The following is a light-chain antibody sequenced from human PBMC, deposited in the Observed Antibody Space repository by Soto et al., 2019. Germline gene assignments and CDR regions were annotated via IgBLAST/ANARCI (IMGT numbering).Light chain of an antibody. CDR2: GAS. V-gene: IGKV1-39*01. Sequence: DIHMTHSPSSLSAAVGDRVTTTCRASQTILTYLNWLQQKPGKAPKVLIYGASSLRSGVPSRFSGSGSGTDFTLTISSLQPEDAASYFCQQYNSYSTFGQGAKVDIK. CDR3: QQYNSYST. J-gene: IGKJ1*01. CDR1: QTILTY.